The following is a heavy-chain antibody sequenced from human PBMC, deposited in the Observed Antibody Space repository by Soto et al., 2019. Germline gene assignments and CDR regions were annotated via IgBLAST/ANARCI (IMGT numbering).Heavy chain of an antibody. D-gene: IGHD1-26*01. CDR2: ITYDGSNQ. V-gene: IGHV3-30-3*01. CDR3: ARAPSGSYQECDY. Sequence: PGGSLRLSCSASGFPFSSYAMSWVRQAPGKGLEWVGVITYDGSNQYYADSVKGRFTISRDNSRNMLFLQMNSLRPDDTAVYYCARAPSGSYQECDYLGQGTLVIVCS. J-gene: IGHJ4*02. CDR1: GFPFSSYA.